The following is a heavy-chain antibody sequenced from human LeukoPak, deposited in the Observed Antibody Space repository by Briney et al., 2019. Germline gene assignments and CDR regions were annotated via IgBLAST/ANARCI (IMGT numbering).Heavy chain of an antibody. CDR2: ISWNSGSI. J-gene: IGHJ4*02. CDR3: AKDRSSGPWESFDY. CDR1: GFSFDDYA. Sequence: PGGSLRLSCAASGFSFDDYAMHWVRQAPGKGLEWVSGISWNSGSIGYADSVKGRFTISRDNAKNSLYLQMNSLRAEDTALYYCAKDRSSGPWESFDYWGQGTLVTVSS. V-gene: IGHV3-9*01. D-gene: IGHD3-22*01.